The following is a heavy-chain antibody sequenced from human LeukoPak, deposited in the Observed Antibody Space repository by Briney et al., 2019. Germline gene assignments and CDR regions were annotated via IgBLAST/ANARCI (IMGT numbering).Heavy chain of an antibody. CDR1: ESSFSSFP. V-gene: IGHV3-21*01. J-gene: IGHJ5*02. CDR2: ISSSGSLI. Sequence: PGGSLRLSCTASESSFSSFPMSWVRQAPGRGLEWISSISSSGSLIYYADSLKGRFTVSRDNAKNSLYVQMNSLRAEDTAVYYCARDFLDSGHGDWFDPWGQGTLVTVSS. CDR3: ARDFLDSGHGDWFDP. D-gene: IGHD5-12*01.